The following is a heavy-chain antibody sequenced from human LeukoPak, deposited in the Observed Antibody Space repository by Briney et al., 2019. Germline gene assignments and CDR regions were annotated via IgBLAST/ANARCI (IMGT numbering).Heavy chain of an antibody. CDR2: IYLGVST. D-gene: IGHD2-2*01. J-gene: IGHJ6*04. V-gene: IGHV4-4*09. CDR3: ARWALKGYYADV. CDR1: GDSLGTYY. Sequence: SETLSLTCAISGDSLGTYYWTWIRQPPGKGLEWIGYIYLGVSTNYNPSLKSRVTLSVDTSKNQFSLRLTSLTAADTATYYCARWALKGYYADVWGTGTTVIVSS.